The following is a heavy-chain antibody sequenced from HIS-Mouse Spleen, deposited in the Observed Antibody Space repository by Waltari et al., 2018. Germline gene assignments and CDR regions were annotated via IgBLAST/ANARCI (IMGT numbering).Heavy chain of an antibody. Sequence: QVTLRESGPALVKPTQTLTLTCTFPGFSLSTTGMCVSWIRLPPGKALEWLARIDWDDDKYYSTSLKTRLTISKDTSKNQVVLTMTNMDPVDTATYYCARIAEGYSSGWYAFDYWGQGTLVTVSS. CDR3: ARIAEGYSSGWYAFDY. D-gene: IGHD6-19*01. CDR2: IDWDDDK. V-gene: IGHV2-70*15. CDR1: GFSLSTTGMC. J-gene: IGHJ4*02.